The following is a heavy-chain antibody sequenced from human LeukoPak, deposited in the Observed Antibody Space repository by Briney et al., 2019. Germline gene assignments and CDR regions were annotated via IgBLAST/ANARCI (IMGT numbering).Heavy chain of an antibody. CDR2: INPNSGGT. D-gene: IGHD6-6*01. J-gene: IGHJ3*02. CDR1: GYTFTGYY. Sequence: ASVKVSCKASGYTFTGYYMHWVRQAPGQGLEWMGWINPNSGGTNYAQKFQGWVTMTRDTSISTAYMELSRLRSDDTAVYYCARGGGSSEYNDAFDIWGQGTMVTVSS. V-gene: IGHV1-2*04. CDR3: ARGGGSSEYNDAFDI.